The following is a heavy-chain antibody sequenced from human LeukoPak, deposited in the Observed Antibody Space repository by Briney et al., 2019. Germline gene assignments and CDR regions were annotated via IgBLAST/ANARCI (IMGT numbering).Heavy chain of an antibody. D-gene: IGHD4-17*01. J-gene: IGHJ4*02. CDR1: GSTFDDYA. CDR2: ISWNSGSI. Sequence: GGSLRLSCAASGSTFDDYAMHWVRQAPGKGLEWVSGISWNSGSIGYADSVKGRFTISRDNAKNSLYLQMNSLRAEDTALYYCAKVGYGDYPGYFDYWGQGTLVTVSS. CDR3: AKVGYGDYPGYFDY. V-gene: IGHV3-9*01.